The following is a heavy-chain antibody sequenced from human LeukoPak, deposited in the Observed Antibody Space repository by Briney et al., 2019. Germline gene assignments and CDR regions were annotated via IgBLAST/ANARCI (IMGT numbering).Heavy chain of an antibody. Sequence: ASVKVSCKASGYTFTGYYIHWVRQAPGQGLEWMGWINPNSGGTNYAQKFQGRVTMTRDTSISTAYMELSRLRSDDTAVYYCARSGYCSSTSCSGDYYYGMDVWGQGTTVTVSS. CDR1: GYTFTGYY. D-gene: IGHD2-2*01. V-gene: IGHV1-2*02. CDR3: ARSGYCSSTSCSGDYYYGMDV. CDR2: INPNSGGT. J-gene: IGHJ6*02.